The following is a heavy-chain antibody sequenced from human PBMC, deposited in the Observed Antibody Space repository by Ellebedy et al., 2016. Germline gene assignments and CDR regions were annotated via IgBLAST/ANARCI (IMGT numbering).Heavy chain of an antibody. J-gene: IGHJ4*02. CDR2: IKEDGSET. CDR3: ASPLYYGSKYGTDY. Sequence: GGSLRLSCAASGFIFSSYWMSWVRQAPGKGLEWVANIKEDGSETYYVDSVKGRFTISRDNAKNSLYLQMKYLSADDQAVYYGASPLYYGSKYGTDYWGQGTLVTVSS. V-gene: IGHV3-7*01. D-gene: IGHD4-23*01. CDR1: GFIFSSYW.